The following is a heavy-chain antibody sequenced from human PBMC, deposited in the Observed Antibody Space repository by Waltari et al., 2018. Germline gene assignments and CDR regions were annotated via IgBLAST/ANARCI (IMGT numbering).Heavy chain of an antibody. CDR1: GFTFRSYS. D-gene: IGHD3-16*02. V-gene: IGHV3-48*01. CDR2: IGSSSGSM. J-gene: IGHJ3*02. CDR3: VRDHRWAFDI. Sequence: EVQLVESGGGLVQPGGSLRLSCAASGFTFRSYSMNWVRQAPGKGLEWLSYIGSSSGSMDYADSVKGRFTISRDNAKNSLFLEMNSLRAADTAVYYCVRDHRWAFDIWGQGTMVTVSS.